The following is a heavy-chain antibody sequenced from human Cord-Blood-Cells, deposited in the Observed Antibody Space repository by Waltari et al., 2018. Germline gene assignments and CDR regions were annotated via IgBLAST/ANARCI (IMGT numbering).Heavy chain of an antibody. D-gene: IGHD3-10*01. J-gene: IGHJ3*02. CDR1: GYTFTGYY. CDR2: INPNSGGT. Sequence: QVQLVQSGAEVKKPGASVKVSCKASGYTFTGYYMHWVRQAPGQGLEWLGWINPNSGGTNYAQKFQGRVTMTRDTSISTAYMELSRLRSDDTAVYYCARDWDIVVPAATYGSGSYFAFDIWGQGTMVTVSS. CDR3: ARDWDIVVPAATYGSGSYFAFDI. V-gene: IGHV1-2*02.